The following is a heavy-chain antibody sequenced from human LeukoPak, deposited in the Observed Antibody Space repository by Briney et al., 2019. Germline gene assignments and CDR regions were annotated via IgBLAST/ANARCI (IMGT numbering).Heavy chain of an antibody. J-gene: IGHJ5*02. CDR3: AKAPFPYYDILTGSSGAWFAP. Sequence: GRSLRLSCAASGFTFSSYGMHWVRQAPGKGLEWVAVISYDGSNKYYADSVKGRFTISRDNSKNTLYLQMNSLRAEATAVYYCAKAPFPYYDILTGSSGAWFAPWGQGTLVTVSS. D-gene: IGHD3-9*01. V-gene: IGHV3-30*18. CDR2: ISYDGSNK. CDR1: GFTFSSYG.